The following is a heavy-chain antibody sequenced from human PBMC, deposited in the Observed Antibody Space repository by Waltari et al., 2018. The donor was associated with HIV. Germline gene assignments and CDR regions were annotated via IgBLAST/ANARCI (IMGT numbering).Heavy chain of an antibody. D-gene: IGHD6-13*01. J-gene: IGHJ3*02. V-gene: IGHV4-30-4*08. CDR2: IYYSGST. Sequence: QVQLQESGPGLVKPSQTLSLTCTVSGGSISSGDYYWSWIRQPPGKGLEWIGYIYYSGSTYYNPSLKSRVTISVDRSKNQFSLKLSSVTAADTAVYYCAREGNLQLVRRPDAFDIWGQGTMVTVSS. CDR3: AREGNLQLVRRPDAFDI. CDR1: GGSISSGDYY.